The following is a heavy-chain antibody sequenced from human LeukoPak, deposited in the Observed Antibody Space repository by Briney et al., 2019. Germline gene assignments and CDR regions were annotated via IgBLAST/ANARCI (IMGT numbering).Heavy chain of an antibody. J-gene: IGHJ6*03. CDR2: IYSGGST. D-gene: IGHD6-19*01. V-gene: IGHV3-53*01. CDR1: GFTVSSNY. CDR3: ARVPVAGTFPIGYMDV. Sequence: GGSLRLSCAASGFTVSSNYMSWVRRAPGKGLGWVSVIYSGGSTYYADSVKGRFTLSRDNSKNTLYLQMNSLRAEDTAVYYCARVPVAGTFPIGYMDVWGKGTTVTVSS.